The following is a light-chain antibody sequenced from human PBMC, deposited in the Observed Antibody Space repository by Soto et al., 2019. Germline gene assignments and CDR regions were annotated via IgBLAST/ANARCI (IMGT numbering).Light chain of an antibody. J-gene: IGLJ1*01. Sequence: QSALTQPASVSGSPGQSITISCTGTSSDDGTYNYVSWFQQYPGKAPKLMIYDVSNRPSGVSNRFSGSKSGNTASLTISGLQAEDEADYYCCSYTSSSPYVFGTGTKVTVL. CDR3: CSYTSSSPYV. CDR1: SSDDGTYNY. CDR2: DVS. V-gene: IGLV2-14*01.